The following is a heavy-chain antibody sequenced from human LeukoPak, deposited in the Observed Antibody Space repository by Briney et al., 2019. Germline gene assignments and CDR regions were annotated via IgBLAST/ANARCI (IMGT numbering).Heavy chain of an antibody. CDR2: INSDGSTI. J-gene: IGHJ4*02. V-gene: IGHV3-74*01. D-gene: IGHD1-26*01. Sequence: GGSLRLSCAASGFTFSSYWVLWVRQAPGKGLEWVARINSDGSTINHADSVRGRFTISRDNAENTLYLQMSSLRAEDTAIYFCARAAYYRFDYWGQGTLVTVSS. CDR1: GFTFSSYW. CDR3: ARAAYYRFDY.